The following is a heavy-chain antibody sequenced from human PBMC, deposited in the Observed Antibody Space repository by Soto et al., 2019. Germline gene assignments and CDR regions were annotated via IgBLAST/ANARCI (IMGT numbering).Heavy chain of an antibody. Sequence: QVQLQESGPGLVKPSETLSLTCTVSGGSISSYYWSWIRQPPGKGLEWIGYIYYSGSTNYNPSLKSRVTISVDTSKNQFSLKLSSVTAADTAVYYCGRDPAMVRGVTGWFDPWGQGTLVTVSS. CDR2: IYYSGST. V-gene: IGHV4-59*01. J-gene: IGHJ5*02. CDR1: GGSISSYY. D-gene: IGHD3-10*01. CDR3: GRDPAMVRGVTGWFDP.